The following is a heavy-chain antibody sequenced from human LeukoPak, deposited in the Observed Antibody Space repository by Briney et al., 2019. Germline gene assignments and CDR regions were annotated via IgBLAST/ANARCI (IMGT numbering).Heavy chain of an antibody. V-gene: IGHV3-53*01. CDR2: IYTGGNT. CDR1: GFTVSSNY. J-gene: IGHJ6*02. CDR3: AREDGSGSYPGYYYGMDV. D-gene: IGHD3-10*01. Sequence: PGGSLRLSSAASGFTVSSNYMNWVRQAPGKGLEWVSLIYTGGNTFYADSVKGRFTISRDISKNTLYLQMNSLRAEDTAVYYCAREDGSGSYPGYYYGMDVWGQGTTVTVSS.